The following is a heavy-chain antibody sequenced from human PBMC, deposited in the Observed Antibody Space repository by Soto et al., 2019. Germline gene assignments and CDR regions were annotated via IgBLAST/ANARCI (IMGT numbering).Heavy chain of an antibody. J-gene: IGHJ4*02. D-gene: IGHD6-19*01. Sequence: EVQLLESGGDLVQQGGSLRLSCAASGFTFSSYAMSWVRQAPGKGLEWVSAVSSSGGTTYYADSVEGRFTISKDTSKNTVYLPINSLRVDDTAIYFCARVFSSGWYFFDYWGLGTLVTVSS. CDR1: GFTFSSYA. V-gene: IGHV3-23*01. CDR3: ARVFSSGWYFFDY. CDR2: VSSSGGTT.